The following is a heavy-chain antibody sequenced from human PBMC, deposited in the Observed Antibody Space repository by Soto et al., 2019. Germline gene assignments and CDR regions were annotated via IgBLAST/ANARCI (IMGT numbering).Heavy chain of an antibody. CDR2: IYYSGST. J-gene: IGHJ6*02. CDR3: ARYGSGYYGMDG. V-gene: IGHV4-59*01. D-gene: IGHD3-10*01. Sequence: SETLSLTCTVSGGSISSYYWSWIRQPPGRGLEWIGYIYYSGSTNYNPSLKSRVTISVDTSKNQFSLKLSSVTAADTAVYYCARYGSGYYGMDGWGQGTTVTGS. CDR1: GGSISSYY.